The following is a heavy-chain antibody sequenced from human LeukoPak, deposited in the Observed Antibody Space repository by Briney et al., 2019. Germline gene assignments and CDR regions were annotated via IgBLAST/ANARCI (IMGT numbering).Heavy chain of an antibody. V-gene: IGHV1-3*01. CDR2: INAGNGNT. CDR3: ARVHYDISTGYITPDYFDY. CDR1: GYTFTSYA. J-gene: IGHJ4*02. D-gene: IGHD3-9*01. Sequence: GASVKVSCKASGYTFTSYAMHWVRQAPGQRLEWMGWINAGNGNTKYSQKFQGRVTITRDTSASTAYMELSSLRSEDTAVYYCARVHYDISTGYITPDYFDYWGQGTLVTVSS.